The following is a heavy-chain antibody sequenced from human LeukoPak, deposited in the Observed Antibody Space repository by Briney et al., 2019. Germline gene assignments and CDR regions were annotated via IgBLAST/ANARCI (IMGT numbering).Heavy chain of an antibody. V-gene: IGHV4-39*01. CDR2: ISFSGTI. CDR1: GGSISSSDDF. Sequence: SETLSLTCTVSGGSISSSDDFWGWIRQAPGKGLEWIGSISFSGTIYYNPSLQSRVTTSVDTSKNQFSLKLNSVTAADTAVYYCARLPGFRDAFDIWGQGTMVTVYS. CDR3: ARLPGFRDAFDI. J-gene: IGHJ3*02.